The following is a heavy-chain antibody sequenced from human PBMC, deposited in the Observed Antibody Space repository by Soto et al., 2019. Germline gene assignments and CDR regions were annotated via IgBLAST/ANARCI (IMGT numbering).Heavy chain of an antibody. CDR1: GFTFSSYW. CDR3: ARVREMATIIYSYGMDV. V-gene: IGHV3-7*01. CDR2: IKQDGSEK. D-gene: IGHD5-12*01. J-gene: IGHJ6*02. Sequence: EVQLVESGGGLVQPGGSLRLSCAASGFTFSSYWMSWVRQAPGKGLEWVANIKQDGSEKYYVDSVKGRFTISRDNAKNSLYLQMNSLRAEDTAVYYCARVREMATIIYSYGMDVWGQGTTVTVSS.